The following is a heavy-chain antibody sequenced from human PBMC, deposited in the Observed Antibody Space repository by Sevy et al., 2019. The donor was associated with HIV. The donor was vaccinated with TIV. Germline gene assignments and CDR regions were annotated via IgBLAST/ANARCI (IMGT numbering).Heavy chain of an antibody. D-gene: IGHD2-15*01. J-gene: IGHJ4*01. CDR3: TRDIDSCSGGSCYPTYDY. V-gene: IGHV3-49*04. Sequence: GSLRLSCTASGFTFGDYAMSWVRQAPGKGLEWVGFIRSKAYGGTTEYAASVKGRFTISRDDSKSIAYLQMNSLKTEDTAVYYCTRDIDSCSGGSCYPTYDYWGHGTLVTVSS. CDR2: IRSKAYGGTT. CDR1: GFTFGDYA.